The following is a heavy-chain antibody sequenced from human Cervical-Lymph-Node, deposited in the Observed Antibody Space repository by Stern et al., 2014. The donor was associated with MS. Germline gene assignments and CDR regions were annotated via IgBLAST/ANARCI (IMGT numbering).Heavy chain of an antibody. Sequence: QVQLVESGAAVTKPGSSVKVSCKASGGTFSKFPSSWVRHAPGQGLERMGGIFPVFGTPTYAQEFRGRVTITADVSTSTVYMELSSLRSDDTAVYYCALSSETSDRWYSLGYDLWGQGTLVTVSS. CDR3: ALSSETSDRWYSLGYDL. CDR1: GGTFSKFP. CDR2: IFPVFGTP. V-gene: IGHV1-69*01. J-gene: IGHJ5*02. D-gene: IGHD6-13*01.